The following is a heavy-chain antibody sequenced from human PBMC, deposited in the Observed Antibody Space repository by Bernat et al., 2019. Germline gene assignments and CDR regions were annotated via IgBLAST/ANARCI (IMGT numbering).Heavy chain of an antibody. V-gene: IGHV3-48*03. CDR2: ITGSSSAV. CDR1: GSTFSSYG. J-gene: IGHJ4*02. D-gene: IGHD5/OR15-5a*01. Sequence: EVQLLESGGGLVQPGGCLRLSFAASGSTFSSYGMNWVRPAPGKGLVWVSYITGSSSAVDYVDSVMGLFTITRENAKNTLYLHMNSMRAEDTAVYYCAREVSFFDYVGKGTLVTVTS. CDR3: AREVSFFDY.